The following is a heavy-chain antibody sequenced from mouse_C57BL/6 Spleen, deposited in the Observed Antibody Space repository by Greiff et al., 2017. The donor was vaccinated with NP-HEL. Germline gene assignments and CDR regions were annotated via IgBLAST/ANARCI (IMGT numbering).Heavy chain of an antibody. CDR1: GYAFSSSW. J-gene: IGHJ3*01. D-gene: IGHD1-1*01. Sequence: QVQLKQSGPELVKPGASVKISCKASGYAFSSSWMNWVKQRPGKGLEWIGRIYPGDGDTNYNGKFKGKATLTADKSSSTAYMQLSSLTSEDSAVYFCARGAEDYSFAYWGQGTLVTVSA. CDR2: IYPGDGDT. V-gene: IGHV1-82*01. CDR3: ARGAEDYSFAY.